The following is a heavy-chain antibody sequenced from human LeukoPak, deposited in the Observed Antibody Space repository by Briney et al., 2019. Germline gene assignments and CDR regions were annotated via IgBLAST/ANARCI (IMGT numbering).Heavy chain of an antibody. V-gene: IGHV4-34*01. D-gene: IGHD3-9*01. CDR1: GGSFSGYY. Sequence: PSETLSLTCAVYGGSFSGYYWSWIRQPPGKGLEWIGEINHSGSTNYNPSLKSRVTISVDPSKNQFSLTLRSVTAAETAVYYCATHEYDILTGSYPHYFDYWGQGTLVTVPS. CDR2: INHSGST. J-gene: IGHJ4*02. CDR3: ATHEYDILTGSYPHYFDY.